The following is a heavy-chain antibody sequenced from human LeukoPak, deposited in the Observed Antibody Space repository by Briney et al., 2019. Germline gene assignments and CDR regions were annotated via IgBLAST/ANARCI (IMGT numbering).Heavy chain of an antibody. V-gene: IGHV3-23*01. D-gene: IGHD2-15*01. CDR1: GFTFNNYA. CDR2: ISSSDGGT. J-gene: IGHJ3*02. CDR3: ERHNIVVVAAYIFESAVDI. Sequence: GGSLRLSCAASGFTFNNYAMSWVRQAPGKGLEWVSAISSSDGGTYHADSVKGRFTISRDNSKNTLYLQMNSLRAEDTAVYYCERHNIVVVAAYIFESAVDIWGQGTMVTVSS.